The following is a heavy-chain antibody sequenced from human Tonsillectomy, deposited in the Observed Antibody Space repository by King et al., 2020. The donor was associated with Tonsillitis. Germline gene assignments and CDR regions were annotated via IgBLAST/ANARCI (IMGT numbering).Heavy chain of an antibody. CDR3: AKDFFTSSWDIPYYFDF. CDR2: MSGSASRT. CDR1: GFTFSSFA. J-gene: IGHJ4*02. V-gene: IGHV3-23*04. D-gene: IGHD6-13*01. Sequence: VQLVQSGGGLVQPGGSLRLSCAASGFTFSSFAMTWVRQAPGKGLEWVSAMSGSASRTYYADSVKGRFTISRTNSKNTLSLHMNSLGVEDTAVYFCAKDFFTSSWDIPYYFDFWGQGTLVTVSS.